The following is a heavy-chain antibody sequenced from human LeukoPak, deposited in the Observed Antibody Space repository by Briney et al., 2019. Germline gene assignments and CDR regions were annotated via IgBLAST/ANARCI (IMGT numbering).Heavy chain of an antibody. CDR3: ARGLGTRLPLDAFDI. CDR1: GYTFNSYY. Sequence: GASVKVSCKASGYTFNSYYMHWVRQAPGQGLEWMGIISPSGGSTSYAQKFQGRVTMTRDTSTSTVYMELSSLRSEDTAVYYCARGLGTRLPLDAFDIWGQGTMVTVSS. CDR2: ISPSGGST. D-gene: IGHD1-14*01. V-gene: IGHV1-46*02. J-gene: IGHJ3*02.